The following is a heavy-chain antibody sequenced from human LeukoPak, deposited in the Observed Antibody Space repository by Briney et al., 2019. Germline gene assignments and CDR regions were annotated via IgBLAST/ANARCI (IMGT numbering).Heavy chain of an antibody. CDR1: GYTFTSYG. Sequence: ASVKVSCKASGYTFTSYGISWVRQAPGQGLEWMGWISAYNGNTNYAQKLQGRVTMTTDTSTSTAYMELRSLRSDDTAVYYCAAQTTGDYGGNLLDYWGQGTLVTVSS. J-gene: IGHJ4*02. CDR3: AAQTTGDYGGNLLDY. D-gene: IGHD4-23*01. V-gene: IGHV1-18*01. CDR2: ISAYNGNT.